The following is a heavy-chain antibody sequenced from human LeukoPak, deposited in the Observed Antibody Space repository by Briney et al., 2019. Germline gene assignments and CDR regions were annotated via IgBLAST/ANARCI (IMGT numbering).Heavy chain of an antibody. CDR2: INQDGSEK. CDR3: ARDKIVGATNLDY. D-gene: IGHD1-26*01. J-gene: IGHJ4*02. CDR1: GFPLSSYW. V-gene: IGHV3-7*01. Sequence: GGSLKLSCAAPGFPLSSYWMSWVRPAPGKGLEWVTNINQDGSEKYYVDSVKGRFTISRDNAKNSLYLQMNSLRAEDTAVYYCARDKIVGATNLDYWGQGTLVTVSS.